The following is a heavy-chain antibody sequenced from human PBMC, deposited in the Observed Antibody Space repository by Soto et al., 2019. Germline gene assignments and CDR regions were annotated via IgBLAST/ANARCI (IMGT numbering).Heavy chain of an antibody. V-gene: IGHV3-33*01. CDR2: IWHDGGNQ. CDR3: ARERGQIDY. J-gene: IGHJ4*02. CDR1: GFTFSSYG. Sequence: QVQLVESGGGVVQPGRSLRLSCAASGFTFSSYGMQWVRRAPGKGLEWVAVIWHDGGNQYYADSVKGRFTISRDNSNNILYLQLNSLRAEDTAVYYCARERGQIDYWGQGTLVTVSS.